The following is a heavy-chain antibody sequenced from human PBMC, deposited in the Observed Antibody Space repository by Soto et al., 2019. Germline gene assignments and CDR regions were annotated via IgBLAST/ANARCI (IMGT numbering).Heavy chain of an antibody. J-gene: IGHJ6*02. D-gene: IGHD3-3*01. CDR3: ARGYLRFLESPTDNDYYYYYGMDV. Sequence: GGSLRLSCAASGFTFSSYAMHWVRQAPGKGLEWVAVISYDGSNKYYADSVKGRFTISRDNSKNTLYLQMNSLRAEDTAVYYCARGYLRFLESPTDNDYYYYYGMDVWGQGTTVTVSS. V-gene: IGHV3-30-3*01. CDR1: GFTFSSYA. CDR2: ISYDGSNK.